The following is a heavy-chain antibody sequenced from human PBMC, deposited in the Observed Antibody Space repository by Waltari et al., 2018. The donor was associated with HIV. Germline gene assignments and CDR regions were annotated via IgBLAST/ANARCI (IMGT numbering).Heavy chain of an antibody. D-gene: IGHD3-22*01. Sequence: EVQLVESGGGLVQPGGSLRLSCAASGFTFSSYEMNWVRQAPGKGLEWVSYISSSGSTIYYADSVKGRFTISRDNAKNSLYLQMNSLRAEDTAVYYCARGLMIVVVNDAFDIWGQGTMVTVSS. CDR3: ARGLMIVVVNDAFDI. V-gene: IGHV3-48*03. CDR1: GFTFSSYE. CDR2: ISSSGSTI. J-gene: IGHJ3*02.